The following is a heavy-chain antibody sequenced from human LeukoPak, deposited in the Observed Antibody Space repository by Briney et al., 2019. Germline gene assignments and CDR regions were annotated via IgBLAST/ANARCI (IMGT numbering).Heavy chain of an antibody. D-gene: IGHD3-3*01. J-gene: IGHJ4*02. Sequence: SETLSLTCTVSGGSISSSSYYWGWIRQPPGKGLEWIGSIYYSGSTYYNPSLKSRVTISVDTSKNQFSLKLSSVTDADTAVYYCARKYDFWSGYLDYWGQGTLVTVSS. CDR2: IYYSGST. V-gene: IGHV4-39*07. CDR3: ARKYDFWSGYLDY. CDR1: GGSISSSSYY.